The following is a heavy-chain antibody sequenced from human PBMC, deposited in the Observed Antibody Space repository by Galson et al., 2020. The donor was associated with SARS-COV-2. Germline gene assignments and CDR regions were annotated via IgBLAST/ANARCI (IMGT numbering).Heavy chain of an antibody. D-gene: IGHD2-21*02. J-gene: IGHJ6*02. Sequence: TGGSLRLSCAVSGFTFSNYSMNWVRQAPGKGLEWVSYISSTGSTIYYAVSVKGRFTISRDNAKNSLYLQMNSLRDEDTAVYYCARVPAVVVSVTRYYHYGMDVWGQGTTVTVSS. CDR2: ISSTGSTI. CDR3: ARVPAVVVSVTRYYHYGMDV. V-gene: IGHV3-48*02. CDR1: GFTFSNYS.